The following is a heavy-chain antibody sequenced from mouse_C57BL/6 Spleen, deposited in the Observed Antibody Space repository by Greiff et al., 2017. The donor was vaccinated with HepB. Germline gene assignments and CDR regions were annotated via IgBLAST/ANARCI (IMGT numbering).Heavy chain of an antibody. CDR1: GYTFTDYN. CDR2: INPNNGGT. Sequence: EVQLQQSGPELVKPGASVKIPCKASGYTFTDYNMDWVKQSHGKSLEWIGDINPNNGGTIYNQKFKGKATLTVDKSSSTAYMELRSLTSEDTAVYYCARRRVYYYGSSWYFDVWGTGTTVTVSS. J-gene: IGHJ1*03. CDR3: ARRRVYYYGSSWYFDV. V-gene: IGHV1-18*01. D-gene: IGHD1-1*01.